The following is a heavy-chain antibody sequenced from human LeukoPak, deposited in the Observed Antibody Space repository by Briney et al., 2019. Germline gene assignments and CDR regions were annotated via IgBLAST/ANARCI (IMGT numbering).Heavy chain of an antibody. CDR1: GINFSTYA. D-gene: IGHD3-16*02. V-gene: IGHV3-23*01. CDR2: ISASGGST. CDR3: AKRTVTPEI. Sequence: PGGSLRLSCAVTGINFSTYAMSWVRQAPGKGLEWVSGISASGGSTHYADSVKGRFTGSRDNSKNTLYLQMNSLGVEDTAVYYCAKRTVTPEIWGQGTLVIVSS. J-gene: IGHJ1*01.